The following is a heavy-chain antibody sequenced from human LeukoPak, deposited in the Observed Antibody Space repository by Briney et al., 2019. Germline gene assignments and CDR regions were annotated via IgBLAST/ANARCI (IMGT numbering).Heavy chain of an antibody. CDR1: RFTFRSYA. D-gene: IGHD3-10*01. Sequence: GGSLRLSCAASRFTFRSYAMHWVRQAPGKGLEWVALISYDGSNKYYADSVKGRFTISRDNSKNTLYLQMNSLRDEDTAVYYCARDRWFGELYGWGQGTLVTVSS. J-gene: IGHJ4*02. V-gene: IGHV3-30-3*01. CDR3: ARDRWFGELYG. CDR2: ISYDGSNK.